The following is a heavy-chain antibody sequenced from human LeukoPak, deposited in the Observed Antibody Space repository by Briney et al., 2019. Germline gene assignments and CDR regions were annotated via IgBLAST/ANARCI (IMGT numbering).Heavy chain of an antibody. D-gene: IGHD6-19*01. CDR1: GGSISSGGYY. CDR3: ASSSGWYGAAVR. CDR2: IYYSGST. Sequence: SETLSLTCTVSGGSISSGGYYLSWIRQHPGTGLEWIGYIYYSGSTYYNPSLKSRVTISVDTSKNQFSLKLSSVTAADTAVYYCASSSGWYGAAVRWGQGTLVTVSS. J-gene: IGHJ4*02. V-gene: IGHV4-31*03.